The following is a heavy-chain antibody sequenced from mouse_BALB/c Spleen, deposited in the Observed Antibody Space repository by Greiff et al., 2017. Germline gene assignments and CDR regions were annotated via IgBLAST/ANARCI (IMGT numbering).Heavy chain of an antibody. J-gene: IGHJ4*01. Sequence: EVKLVESGGGLVKPGGSLKLSCAASGFTFSSYTMSWVRQTPEKRLEWVATISSGGSYTYYPDSVKGRFTISRDNAKNTLYLQMSSLKSEDTAMYYCTREGYRYDDYYAMDYWGQGTSVTVSS. CDR2: ISSGGSYT. V-gene: IGHV5-6-4*01. CDR3: TREGYRYDDYYAMDY. CDR1: GFTFSSYT. D-gene: IGHD2-14*01.